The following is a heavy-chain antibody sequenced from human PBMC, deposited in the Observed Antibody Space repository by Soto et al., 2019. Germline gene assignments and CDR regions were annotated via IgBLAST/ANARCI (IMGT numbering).Heavy chain of an antibody. CDR3: ARPSNGIAASPGFFDY. CDR2: IYPGDSDT. Sequence: GESLKISCKGSGYSFTSYWIGWVRQMPGKGLEWMGIIYPGDSDTRYSPSFQGQVTISADKSISTAYLQWRSLKASDTAMYYCARPSNGIAASPGFFDYWGQGTLVTVSS. CDR1: GYSFTSYW. V-gene: IGHV5-51*01. D-gene: IGHD6-6*01. J-gene: IGHJ4*02.